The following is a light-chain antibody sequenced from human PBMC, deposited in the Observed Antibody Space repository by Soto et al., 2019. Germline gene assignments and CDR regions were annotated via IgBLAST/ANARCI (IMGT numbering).Light chain of an antibody. CDR3: QHIYSIPIT. J-gene: IGKJ5*01. V-gene: IGKV1-39*01. CDR2: GAS. CDR1: QTISSD. Sequence: DIQMTQSPSSLSASVGDRVTITCRASQTISSDLNWYQHKPGKAPKLLIYGASSLQSGVPSRFSGNGSGTDFTLTISSLQPEDFATYYCQHIYSIPITFGQGTRLEIK.